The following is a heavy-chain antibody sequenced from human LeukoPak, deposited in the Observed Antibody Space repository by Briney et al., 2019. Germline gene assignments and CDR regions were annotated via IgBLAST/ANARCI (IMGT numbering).Heavy chain of an antibody. J-gene: IGHJ4*02. CDR1: GFTFSSYG. D-gene: IGHD2-2*01. CDR2: ISYDGSNK. CDR3: AKDIYCSSTSCYGPRRGYFDY. V-gene: IGHV3-30*18. Sequence: GGSLRLSCAASGFTFSSYGMHWVRQAPGKGLEWVAVISYDGSNKYYADSVKGRFTISRDNSKNTLYLQMNSLRAEDTAVYYCAKDIYCSSTSCYGPRRGYFDYWGQGTLVTVSS.